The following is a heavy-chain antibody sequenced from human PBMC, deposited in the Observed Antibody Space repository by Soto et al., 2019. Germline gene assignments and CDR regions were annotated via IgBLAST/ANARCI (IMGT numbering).Heavy chain of an antibody. CDR2: INAGNGNT. Sequence: QVQLVQSGAEVKKPGASVKVSCKASGYTFTSYAMHWVRQAPGQRLEWMGWINAGNGNTKYSQKFQGRVTITRDTSASTAYLELSSLRSEVTAVYYCETVDPSIGDDDNAFDIWGQGTMVTVSS. CDR3: ETVDPSIGDDDNAFDI. D-gene: IGHD4-17*01. V-gene: IGHV1-3*01. CDR1: GYTFTSYA. J-gene: IGHJ3*02.